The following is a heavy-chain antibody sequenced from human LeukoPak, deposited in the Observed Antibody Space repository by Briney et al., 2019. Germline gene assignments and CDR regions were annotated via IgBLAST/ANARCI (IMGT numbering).Heavy chain of an antibody. D-gene: IGHD3-10*01. CDR1: GFTFSSYA. J-gene: IGHJ4*02. Sequence: PGGSLRLSCAASGFTFSSYAMSWVRQAPGKGLEWVSAISGSGGSTYYADSVKGRFTVSRDNSKDTLYQQMNDLRPDDTAIYYCAKRNTMVRGGPCFDYWGQGLLVTVSS. CDR3: AKRNTMVRGGPCFDY. CDR2: ISGSGGST. V-gene: IGHV3-23*01.